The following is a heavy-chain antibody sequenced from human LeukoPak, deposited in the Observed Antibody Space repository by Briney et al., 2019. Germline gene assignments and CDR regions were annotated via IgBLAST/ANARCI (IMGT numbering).Heavy chain of an antibody. CDR3: ARRLGTVATTFDY. V-gene: IGHV4-39*01. CDR2: IYYSGST. Sequence: SETLSLTCTVSGGSISSSSYYWGWIRQPPGKGLEWIGSIYYSGSTYYNPSLKSRVTISVDTSKHQFSLRLSSVTAADTAVYYCARRLGTVATTFDYWGQGTLVTVSS. D-gene: IGHD4-23*01. J-gene: IGHJ4*02. CDR1: GGSISSSSYY.